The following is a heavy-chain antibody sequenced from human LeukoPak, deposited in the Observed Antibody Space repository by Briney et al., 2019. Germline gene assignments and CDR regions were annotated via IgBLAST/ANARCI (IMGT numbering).Heavy chain of an antibody. CDR2: INTNTGNP. Sequence: GASVKVSCKASGYTFTSYAMNWVRQAPGQGLEWMGWINTNTGNPTYAQGFTGRFVFSLDTSVSTAYLQISSLKAEDTAVYYCAREVLGSGYQEVDYWGQGTLVTVSS. CDR3: AREVLGSGYQEVDY. J-gene: IGHJ4*02. CDR1: GYTFTSYA. D-gene: IGHD3-22*01. V-gene: IGHV7-4-1*02.